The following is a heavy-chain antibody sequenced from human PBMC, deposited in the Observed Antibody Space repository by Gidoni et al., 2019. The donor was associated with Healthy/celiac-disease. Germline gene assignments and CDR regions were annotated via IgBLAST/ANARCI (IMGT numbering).Heavy chain of an antibody. V-gene: IGHV6-1*01. CDR2: TYDRAKWYN. CDR3: ARDRWELREDKYYGMDV. Sequence: QVQLQQSGPGLVKPSQTLSLTCAISGDRVSSNSAAWNWIRQSPSRGLEWLGRTYDRAKWYNDYAVSVKSRITINPDTSKNQFSLQLNSVTPEDTAVYYCARDRWELREDKYYGMDVWGQGTTVTVSS. CDR1: GDRVSSNSAA. J-gene: IGHJ6*02. D-gene: IGHD1-26*01.